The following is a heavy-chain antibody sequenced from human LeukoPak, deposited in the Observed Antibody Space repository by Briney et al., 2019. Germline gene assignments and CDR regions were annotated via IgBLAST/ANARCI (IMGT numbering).Heavy chain of an antibody. Sequence: GGSLRLSCAASGFTFSSYEMNWVRQAPGKGLEWLSYINGDGAGAHYIDSVKGRFTISRDNAKNSLYLQMNSLRDEDTAVYYCARGGYSSSWQPHRDWFDPWGQGTLVTVSS. CDR2: INGDGAGA. J-gene: IGHJ5*02. CDR1: GFTFSSYE. V-gene: IGHV3-48*03. D-gene: IGHD6-13*01. CDR3: ARGGYSSSWQPHRDWFDP.